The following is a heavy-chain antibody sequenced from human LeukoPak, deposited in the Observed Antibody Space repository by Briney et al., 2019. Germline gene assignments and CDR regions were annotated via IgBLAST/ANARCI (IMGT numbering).Heavy chain of an antibody. D-gene: IGHD6-19*01. CDR1: GGSISSGDYY. CDR3: ARGPPSAVAGPQDAFDI. J-gene: IGHJ3*02. CDR2: IYYSGST. Sequence: SETLSLTCTVSGGSISSGDYYWSWIRQPPGKGLEWIGYIYYSGSTYYNPSLKSRVTISVDTSKNQFSLKLSSVTAADTAVYYCARGPPSAVAGPQDAFDIWGQGTMVTVSS. V-gene: IGHV4-30-4*01.